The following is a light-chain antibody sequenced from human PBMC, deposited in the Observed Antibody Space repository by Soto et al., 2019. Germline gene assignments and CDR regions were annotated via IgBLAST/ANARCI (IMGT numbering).Light chain of an antibody. CDR3: CSYAGSPRYV. V-gene: IGLV2-11*01. Sequence: QSALTQPRSVSGSPGQSVTISCTGTSSDVGGYNYVSWYQQHPGKAPKVMIYDVSERPSGVPDRFSGSKSGNTASLTISGLQADDEADYYCCSYAGSPRYVLGTGTQLTVL. CDR2: DVS. CDR1: SSDVGGYNY. J-gene: IGLJ1*01.